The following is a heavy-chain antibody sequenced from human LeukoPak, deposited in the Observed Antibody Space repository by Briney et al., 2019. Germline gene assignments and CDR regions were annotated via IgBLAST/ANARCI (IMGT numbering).Heavy chain of an antibody. V-gene: IGHV3-48*01. Sequence: GGSLRLSCAASGFTFSSYSMNWVRQAPGKGLEWVSYISSSSSTIYYADSVKGRFTISRDNAKNSLYLQMNSLRAEDTAVYYCARIGDSYYYYYMDVWGKGTTVTVSS. CDR3: ARIGDSYYYYYMDV. D-gene: IGHD3-3*01. J-gene: IGHJ6*03. CDR2: ISSSSSTI. CDR1: GFTFSSYS.